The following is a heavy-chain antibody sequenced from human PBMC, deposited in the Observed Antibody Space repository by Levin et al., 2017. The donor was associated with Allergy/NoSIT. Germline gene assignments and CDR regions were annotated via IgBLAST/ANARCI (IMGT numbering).Heavy chain of an antibody. CDR3: ARANQQLGLHALDY. V-gene: IGHV4-59*01. J-gene: IGHJ4*02. D-gene: IGHD5-18*01. Sequence: SETLSLTCTVSGGSISSYYWSWIRQPPGKGLEWIGYIYYSGSTNYNPSLKSRVTISVDTSKNQFSLKLSSVTAADTAVYYCARANQQLGLHALDYWGQGTLVTVSS. CDR1: GGSISSYY. CDR2: IYYSGST.